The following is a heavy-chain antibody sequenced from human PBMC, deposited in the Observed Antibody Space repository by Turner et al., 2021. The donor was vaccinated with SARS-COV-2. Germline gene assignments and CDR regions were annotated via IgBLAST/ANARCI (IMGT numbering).Heavy chain of an antibody. D-gene: IGHD3-10*01. CDR1: GGTFSSYP. J-gene: IGHJ4*02. Sequence: QVQLVQSGAEVKKPGSSVKVSCKASGGTFSSYPITWVRQASGQGLEWMGRIIPILGIANYAQKFQGRVTITADKSTSTAYMELSSLRSEDTAVYYCARINSGGFDYWGRGTLVTVSS. V-gene: IGHV1-69*04. CDR2: IIPILGIA. CDR3: ARINSGGFDY.